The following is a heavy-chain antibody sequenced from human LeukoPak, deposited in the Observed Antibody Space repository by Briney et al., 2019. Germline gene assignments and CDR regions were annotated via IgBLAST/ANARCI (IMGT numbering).Heavy chain of an antibody. D-gene: IGHD6-13*01. CDR1: GFTFSSYS. J-gene: IGHJ4*02. Sequence: GGSLRLSCAASGFTFSSYSTNWVRQAPGKGLEWVSSISSSSSYVYYADSVKGRFTISRDNAKNSLYLQMNSLRAEDTAVYYCARIAAAGYYFDYWGQGTLVTVSS. V-gene: IGHV3-21*01. CDR2: ISSSSSYV. CDR3: ARIAAAGYYFDY.